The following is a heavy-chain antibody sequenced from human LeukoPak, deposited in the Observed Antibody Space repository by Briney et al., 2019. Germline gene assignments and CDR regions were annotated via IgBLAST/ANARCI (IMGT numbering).Heavy chain of an antibody. CDR1: RFTFSSYA. V-gene: IGHV3-23*01. J-gene: IGHJ4*02. CDR2: IRCSGGST. D-gene: IGHD3-22*01. CDR3: AKDRLPLSSAYYYVPFDY. Sequence: PGASLRLSCAASRFTFSSYAMSWVRQAPGKGLEWVSAIRCSGGSTYYADSVKGRFTISRDNSKNTLYLQMNSLRAEDTAVYYCAKDRLPLSSAYYYVPFDYWGQGTLVTVSS.